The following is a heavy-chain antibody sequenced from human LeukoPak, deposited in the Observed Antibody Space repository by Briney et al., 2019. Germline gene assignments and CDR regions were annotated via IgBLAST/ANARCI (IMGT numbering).Heavy chain of an antibody. V-gene: IGHV3-23*01. CDR3: ANYGRTFYYIDY. J-gene: IGHJ4*02. CDR1: GCTFSSYA. D-gene: IGHD4-17*01. CDR2: ISGSGGST. Sequence: GGSLTLSCAASGCTFSSYAMSWVREAPGKGLEWVSAISGSGGSTYYADSVKGRFTISRDNSKNTLYLQMNSLRAEDTAVYYCANYGRTFYYIDYWGQGTLVTVSS.